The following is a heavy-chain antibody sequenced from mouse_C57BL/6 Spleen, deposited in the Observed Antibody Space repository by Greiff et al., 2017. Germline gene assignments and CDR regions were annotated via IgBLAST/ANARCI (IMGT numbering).Heavy chain of an antibody. D-gene: IGHD2-4*01. CDR1: GYTFTSYT. V-gene: IGHV1-4*01. Sequence: QVQLQQSGAELARPGASVKMSCKASGYTFTSYTMHWVKQRPGQGLEWIGYINPSSGYTKYTQKFKDKATLPADKSSSTAYMQLGSLTSEDSAVYYCARDDYGVYYAMDYWGQGTSVTVSS. J-gene: IGHJ4*01. CDR3: ARDDYGVYYAMDY. CDR2: INPSSGYT.